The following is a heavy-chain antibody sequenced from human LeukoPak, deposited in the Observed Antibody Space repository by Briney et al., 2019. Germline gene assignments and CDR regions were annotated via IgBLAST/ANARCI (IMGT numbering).Heavy chain of an antibody. J-gene: IGHJ4*02. CDR3: ARGATAVRIDY. V-gene: IGHV4-59*01. D-gene: IGHD1-26*01. CDR1: GGSISSYY. Sequence: SETLSLNCTVSGGSISSYYWSWIRQPPGKGLEWIGYIYYSGSTNYNPSLKSRVTISVDTTKNQFSLKLSSVTAADTAVYYCARGATAVRIDYWGQGTLVTVSS. CDR2: IYYSGST.